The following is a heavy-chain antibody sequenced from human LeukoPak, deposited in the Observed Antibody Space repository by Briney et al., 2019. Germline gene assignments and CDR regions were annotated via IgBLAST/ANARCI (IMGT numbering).Heavy chain of an antibody. CDR3: ARGWVAASGTIY. CDR1: GFSFSSYW. J-gene: IGHJ4*02. CDR2: INSDGSST. Sequence: GGSLRLSCAASGFSFSSYWMHRVRQAPGKGLVWVSRINSDGSSTNYADSVKGRFTISRDNAKNTLYLQMNSLRDEDTAVYYCARGWVAASGTIYWGQGTLVTVSS. V-gene: IGHV3-74*01. D-gene: IGHD6-13*01.